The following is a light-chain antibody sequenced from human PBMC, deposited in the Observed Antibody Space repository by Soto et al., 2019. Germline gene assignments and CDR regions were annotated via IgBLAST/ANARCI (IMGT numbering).Light chain of an antibody. J-gene: IGKJ2*01. CDR1: QSISSY. CDR3: QQSYSTLYT. Sequence: DIQMTQSPSSLSASLGDRVTITCRASQSISSYLNWYQQKPAKAPKLLIYAASSLQSGVQSRFSGSGSGTDFTLDISSLQPEDFATYYCQQSYSTLYTFGQGTKLEIK. CDR2: AAS. V-gene: IGKV1-39*01.